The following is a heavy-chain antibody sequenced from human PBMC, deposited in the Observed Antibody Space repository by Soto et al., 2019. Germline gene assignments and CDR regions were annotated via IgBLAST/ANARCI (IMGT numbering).Heavy chain of an antibody. CDR1: GFTFSDYG. CDR2: ISGRGST. Sequence: EVQLLESGGGLEQPGGSLRLSCAASGFTFSDYGMSWVRQAPGKGLEWVSAISGRGSTFYAASVKGRFTISRDNSKNALYLQMNGLRAEDRAVYYCAKDYLRWAQSWGQGTLVTVSS. J-gene: IGHJ5*02. D-gene: IGHD1-26*01. CDR3: AKDYLRWAQS. V-gene: IGHV3-23*01.